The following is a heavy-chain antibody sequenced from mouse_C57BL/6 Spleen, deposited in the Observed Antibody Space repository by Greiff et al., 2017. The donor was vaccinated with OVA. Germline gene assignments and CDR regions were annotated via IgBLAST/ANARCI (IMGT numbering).Heavy chain of an antibody. D-gene: IGHD1-1*01. CDR2: IWRGGST. J-gene: IGHJ1*03. CDR3: AKNSIIRDGSSYDWYFDV. V-gene: IGHV2-5*01. CDR1: GFSLTSYG. Sequence: QVQLQQSGPGLVQPSQSLSITCTVSGFSLTSYGVHWVRQSPGKGLEWLGVIWRGGSTDYNAAFMSRLSITKDNSKSQVFFKMNSLQADDTAIYYCAKNSIIRDGSSYDWYFDVWGTGTTVTVSS.